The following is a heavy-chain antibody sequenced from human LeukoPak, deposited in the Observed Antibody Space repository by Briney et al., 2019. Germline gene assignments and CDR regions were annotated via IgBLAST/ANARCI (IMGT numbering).Heavy chain of an antibody. CDR1: GFTFSSYS. J-gene: IGHJ4*02. CDR3: AKVRATMVRGVIAFDY. D-gene: IGHD3-10*01. V-gene: IGHV3-30*18. Sequence: GGSLRLSCSASGFTFSSYSINWVRQAPWKGLEWVAVISYDGSNKYYADSVKGRFTISRDNSKNTLYLQMNSLRAEDTAVYYCAKVRATMVRGVIAFDYWGQGTLVTVSS. CDR2: ISYDGSNK.